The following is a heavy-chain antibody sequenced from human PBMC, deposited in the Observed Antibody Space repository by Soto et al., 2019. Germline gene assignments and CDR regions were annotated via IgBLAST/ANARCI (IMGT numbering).Heavy chain of an antibody. V-gene: IGHV1-46*01. CDR1: GYTFASHY. Sequence: QVQLVQSGAEVKKPGASVKVSCQASGYTFASHYIHWVRQAPGQGLEWMGVINPNGGNTRYAQRLQDRLTLTTDTPTNTVYLDLSSLSSDDTAVYYGGRDTSGLDYWGQGTLVNVSS. CDR2: INPNGGNT. J-gene: IGHJ4*02. CDR3: GRDTSGLDY.